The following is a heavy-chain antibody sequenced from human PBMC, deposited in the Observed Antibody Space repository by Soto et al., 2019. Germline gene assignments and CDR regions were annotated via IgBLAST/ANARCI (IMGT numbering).Heavy chain of an antibody. Sequence: EVQLLESGGGLVQPGGSLRLSCAASGFTFSSCAMTWVRQAPGKGLEWVSATSGSGGSTYYADSVKGRFTISRDNSKNTPNLQMNSLRAEDTAVYYCAKDQVDVVATSKDAFDVWGQGTMVAVSS. CDR3: AKDQVDVVATSKDAFDV. J-gene: IGHJ3*01. CDR1: GFTFSSCA. D-gene: IGHD5-12*01. CDR2: TSGSGGST. V-gene: IGHV3-23*01.